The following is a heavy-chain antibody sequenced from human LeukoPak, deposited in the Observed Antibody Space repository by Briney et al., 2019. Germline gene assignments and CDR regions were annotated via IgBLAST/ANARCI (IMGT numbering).Heavy chain of an antibody. Sequence: SETLSLTCAVYGGSFSGYYWSWIRQPPGKGLEWIGEINHSGSTNYNPSLKSRVTISVDTSKNQFSLKLSSVTAADTAVYYCAREAPLEWLLCPKDGAFDIWGQGTMVTVSS. CDR2: INHSGST. CDR3: AREAPLEWLLCPKDGAFDI. V-gene: IGHV4-34*01. D-gene: IGHD3-3*01. J-gene: IGHJ3*02. CDR1: GGSFSGYY.